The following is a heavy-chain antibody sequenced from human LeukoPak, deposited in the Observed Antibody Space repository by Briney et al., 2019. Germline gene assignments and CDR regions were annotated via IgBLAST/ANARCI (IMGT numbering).Heavy chain of an antibody. V-gene: IGHV4-61*01. CDR2: IYYSGST. Sequence: SETLSLTCTVSGGSVSSGSYYRSWIRQPPGTGLEWIGYIYYSGSTNYNPSLKSRVTISVDTSKNQFSLKLSSVTAADTAVYYCARDIDYWGQGTLVTVSS. J-gene: IGHJ4*02. CDR1: GGSVSSGSYY. CDR3: ARDIDY.